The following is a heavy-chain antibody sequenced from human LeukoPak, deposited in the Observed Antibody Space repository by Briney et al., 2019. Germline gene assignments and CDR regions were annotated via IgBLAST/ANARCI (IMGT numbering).Heavy chain of an antibody. J-gene: IGHJ4*02. CDR3: ARGRGYSSSWEYYFDY. V-gene: IGHV3-53*01. CDR2: IYSGGST. CDR1: GFTVRTNY. D-gene: IGHD6-13*01. Sequence: GGSLRLSCAASGFTVRTNYMGWVRQAPGKGLEWVSVIYSGGSTYYADSVKGRFTISRDNSKNTLYLQMNSLRAEDTAVYYCARGRGYSSSWEYYFDYWGQGTLVTVSS.